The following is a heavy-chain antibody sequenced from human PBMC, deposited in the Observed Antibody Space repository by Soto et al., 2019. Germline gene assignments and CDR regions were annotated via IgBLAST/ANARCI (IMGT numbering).Heavy chain of an antibody. Sequence: QVQLVESGGGVVQPGRSLRLSCAASGFTFSSCGMHWVRQAPGKGLEWVAAILKDGSQEFYADSVKGRLTISRDNSKNTLSLQMNSLRTEDTAVYYCAKVPGNLANWFDPWGQGTLVTVSS. CDR2: ILKDGSQE. D-gene: IGHD1-26*01. J-gene: IGHJ5*02. CDR3: AKVPGNLANWFDP. V-gene: IGHV3-30*18. CDR1: GFTFSSCG.